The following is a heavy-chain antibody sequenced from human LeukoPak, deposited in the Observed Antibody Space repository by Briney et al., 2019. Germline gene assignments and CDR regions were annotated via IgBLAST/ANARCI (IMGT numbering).Heavy chain of an antibody. D-gene: IGHD4-23*01. V-gene: IGHV4-59*01. CDR3: ASTTVVTKYFQH. CDR1: GGSISSYY. J-gene: IGHJ1*01. CDR2: IYYSGST. Sequence: SETLSLTCTVSGGSISSYYWSWIRQPPGKGLEWIGYIYYSGSTNYNPSLKSRVTISVDTSKNQFSLKLSSVTAADTAVYYCASTTVVTKYFQHWGQGTLVTVSS.